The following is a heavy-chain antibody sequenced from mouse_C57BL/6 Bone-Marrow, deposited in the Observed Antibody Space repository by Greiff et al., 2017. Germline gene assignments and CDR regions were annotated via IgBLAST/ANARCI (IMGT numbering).Heavy chain of an antibody. CDR3: ARRAYYYGSSYGAY. CDR2: IYPRSGNT. D-gene: IGHD1-1*01. Sequence: VQLQQSGAELARPGASVKLSCKASGYTFTSYGISWVKQRTGQGLEWIGEIYPRSGNTYYNEKFKGKATLTADKSSSTAYMELRSLTSEDSAVYFCARRAYYYGSSYGAYWGQGTLVTVSA. J-gene: IGHJ3*01. V-gene: IGHV1-81*01. CDR1: GYTFTSYG.